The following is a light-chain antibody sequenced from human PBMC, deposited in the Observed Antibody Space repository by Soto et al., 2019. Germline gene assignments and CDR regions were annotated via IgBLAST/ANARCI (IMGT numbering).Light chain of an antibody. Sequence: QSVLTQPPSVSGAPGQRVTISCTGSASNIGAGYDVHWYQHLPGTAPKLLIFGNTNRPSGVPHRFSGSRSGTSASLAITGLQAEDEADYYCQSYDSSLRGIFGGGTKLTVL. CDR3: QSYDSSLRGI. J-gene: IGLJ2*01. CDR1: ASNIGAGYD. CDR2: GNT. V-gene: IGLV1-40*01.